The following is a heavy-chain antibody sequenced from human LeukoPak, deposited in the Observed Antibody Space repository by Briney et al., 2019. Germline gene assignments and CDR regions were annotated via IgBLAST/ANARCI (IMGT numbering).Heavy chain of an antibody. Sequence: GASVKVSCKXSGYTFTSYYMHWVRQAPGQGLERMGIINPSGGSTTYSQKFQGRVTMTRDTSTSTVYMELSSLRSEDTAVYYCARSLGYCSSTSCYSNAFDIWGQGTMVTVSS. CDR1: GYTFTSYY. CDR3: ARSLGYCSSTSCYSNAFDI. V-gene: IGHV1-46*01. J-gene: IGHJ3*02. CDR2: INPSGGST. D-gene: IGHD2-2*01.